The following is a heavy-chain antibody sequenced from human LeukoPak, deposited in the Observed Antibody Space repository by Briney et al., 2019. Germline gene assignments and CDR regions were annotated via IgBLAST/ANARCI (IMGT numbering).Heavy chain of an antibody. CDR2: IWYDGSNK. CDR1: GFPFSSYA. Sequence: GGSLRLSCAASGFPFSSYAMSWVRQAPGKGLEWVAVIWYDGSNKYYVDSVKGRFTISRDNSKNTLYLQMNSLRAEDTAVYYCARKAVGITMVRGVPARGAFDIWGQGTMVTVSS. D-gene: IGHD3-10*01. CDR3: ARKAVGITMVRGVPARGAFDI. J-gene: IGHJ3*02. V-gene: IGHV3-33*08.